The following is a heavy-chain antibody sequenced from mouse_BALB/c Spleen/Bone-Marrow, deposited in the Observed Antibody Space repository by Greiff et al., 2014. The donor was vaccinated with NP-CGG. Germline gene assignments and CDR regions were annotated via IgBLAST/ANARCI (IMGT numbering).Heavy chain of an antibody. CDR3: ARPPYYGHTMDY. V-gene: IGHV5-9-1*01. D-gene: IGHD2-10*01. CDR1: GFTFSSYA. J-gene: IGHJ4*01. CDR2: ISSGGSYT. Sequence: EVMLVESGGGLVKPGGSLKLSCAASGFTFSSYAMSWVRQSPEKRLEWVATISSGGSYTYYPDSVKGRFTISRDNAKNTLYLRMSSLRSEDTAMYYCARPPYYGHTMDYWGQGTSVTVSS.